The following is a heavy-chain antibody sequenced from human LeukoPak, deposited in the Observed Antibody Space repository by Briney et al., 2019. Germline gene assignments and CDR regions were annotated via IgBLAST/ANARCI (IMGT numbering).Heavy chain of an antibody. V-gene: IGHV4-31*03. D-gene: IGHD3-10*01. Sequence: PSETLSLTCTVSGGSISSGGYYWSWIRQHPGKGLEWIGYIYYSGSTYYNPSLKSRVTTSVDTSKNQCSLKLSSVTAADTAVYYCARVSRYYGSGAYYFDYWGQGTLVTVSS. J-gene: IGHJ4*02. CDR3: ARVSRYYGSGAYYFDY. CDR2: IYYSGST. CDR1: GGSISSGGYY.